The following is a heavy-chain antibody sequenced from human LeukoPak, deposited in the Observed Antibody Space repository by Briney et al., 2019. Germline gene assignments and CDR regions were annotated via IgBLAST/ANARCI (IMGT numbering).Heavy chain of an antibody. Sequence: SETLSLTCTVSGGSISSGSYYWSWIRQPAGKGLEWIGRIYTSGSTNYNPSLKSRVTISVDTSKNQFSLKLSSVTAADTAVYYCARLGAIGLLWFGEFPSAYNWFDPWGQGTLVTVSS. CDR2: IYTSGST. V-gene: IGHV4-61*02. CDR3: ARLGAIGLLWFGEFPSAYNWFDP. J-gene: IGHJ5*02. D-gene: IGHD3-10*01. CDR1: GGSISSGSYY.